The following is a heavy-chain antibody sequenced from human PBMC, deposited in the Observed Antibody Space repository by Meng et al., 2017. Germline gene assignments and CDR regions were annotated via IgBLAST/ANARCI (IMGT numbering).Heavy chain of an antibody. CDR2: ISYDGSNK. Sequence: GESLKISCAASGFTFSSYAMHWVRQAPGKGLEWVAVISYDGSNKYYADSVKGRFTISRDNSKNTLYLQMNSLRAEDTAVYYCARDRDQSGYYHINALDYWGQGTMVTVSS. CDR1: GFTFSSYA. CDR3: ARDRDQSGYYHINALDY. V-gene: IGHV3-30*01. J-gene: IGHJ4*02. D-gene: IGHD3-22*01.